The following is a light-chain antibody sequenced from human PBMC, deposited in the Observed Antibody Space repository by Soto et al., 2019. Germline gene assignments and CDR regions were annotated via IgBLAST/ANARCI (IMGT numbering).Light chain of an antibody. J-gene: IGLJ2*01. CDR1: SSDVGGYNY. Sequence: QSVLTHPPSASGSPGQSFTISCTGTSSDVGGYNYVSWYQQHPGKAPKLMIYEVSKRPSGVPDRFSGSKSGNTASLTVSGLQAEDEADYYCSSYAGSNNLVFGGGTKVTVL. V-gene: IGLV2-8*01. CDR3: SSYAGSNNLV. CDR2: EVS.